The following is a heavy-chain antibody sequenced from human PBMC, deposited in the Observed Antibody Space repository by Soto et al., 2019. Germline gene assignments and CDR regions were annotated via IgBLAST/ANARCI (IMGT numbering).Heavy chain of an antibody. CDR1: GFLFNSYG. CDR2: ISSTSTYI. J-gene: IGHJ4*02. CDR3: KRDRSSGMGFPDFYF. Sequence: EVQLVESGGGLAKPGGSLRLSCAASGFLFNSYGMNWVRLSPGRGLEWISSISSTSTYIEYADSVKGRFIISRDNAENSLFLRMNRLRAEDTAVYYWKRDRSSGMGFPDFYFLGQGALVNVSS. V-gene: IGHV3-21*01.